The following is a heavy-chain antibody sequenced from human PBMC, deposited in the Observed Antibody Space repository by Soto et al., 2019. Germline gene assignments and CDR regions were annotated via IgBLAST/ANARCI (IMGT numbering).Heavy chain of an antibody. J-gene: IGHJ2*01. V-gene: IGHV2-5*02. CDR1: GFSLSTTGVG. CDR3: AYRRLQGGTDSDL. CDR2: IFWDDDK. Sequence: QITLKESGPTLVKPTQTLTLTCTVSGFSLSTTGVGVGWIRQAPGKALDYLAIIFWDDDKYYSPSLKCRITPTKDASAKKVVLTRLDVAPVDTGPYYCAYRRLQGGTDSDLWGRGTLVTVSS. D-gene: IGHD3-16*01.